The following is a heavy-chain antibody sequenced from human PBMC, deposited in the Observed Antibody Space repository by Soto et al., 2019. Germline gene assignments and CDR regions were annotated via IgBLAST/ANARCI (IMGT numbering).Heavy chain of an antibody. CDR1: GGSISSSSYY. J-gene: IGHJ6*02. Sequence: SETLSLTCTVSGGSISSSSYYWGWIRQPPGKGLERIGSIYYSGSTYYNPSLKSRVTISVDTSKNQFSLKLSSVTAADTAVYYCARHYDFWSGYYTGGYYYYGMDVWGQGTTVTVSS. D-gene: IGHD3-3*01. V-gene: IGHV4-39*01. CDR3: ARHYDFWSGYYTGGYYYYGMDV. CDR2: IYYSGST.